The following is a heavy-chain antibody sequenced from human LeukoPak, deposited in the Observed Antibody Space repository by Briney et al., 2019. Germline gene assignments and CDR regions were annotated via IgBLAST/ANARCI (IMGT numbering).Heavy chain of an antibody. Sequence: GGSLGLSCAASGFTFSSYWMHGAPQAPGRGRVWVSRINSDGSSTSYEDSVKGRFTISRDNAKTTLYLQMNSLRAEDAAVYYCGRGSKDFWSGYYYYMDVWGKGTTVAVSS. D-gene: IGHD3-3*01. CDR3: GRGSKDFWSGYYYYMDV. J-gene: IGHJ6*03. V-gene: IGHV3-74*01. CDR2: INSDGSST. CDR1: GFTFSSYW.